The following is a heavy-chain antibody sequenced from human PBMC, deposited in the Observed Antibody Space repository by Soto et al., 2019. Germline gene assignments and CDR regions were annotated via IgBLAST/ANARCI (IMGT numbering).Heavy chain of an antibody. CDR3: ARDQERQLGAYYYYGMDV. J-gene: IGHJ6*02. CDR1: GFTFSSYS. D-gene: IGHD6-6*01. Sequence: EVQLVESGGGLVQPGGSLRLSCAASGFTFSSYSMNWVRQAPGKGLEWVSYISSSSSTIYYADSVKGRFTISRDNAKNSLYLQMNSLRDEDTAVYYCARDQERQLGAYYYYGMDVWGQGTTVTVSS. CDR2: ISSSSSTI. V-gene: IGHV3-48*02.